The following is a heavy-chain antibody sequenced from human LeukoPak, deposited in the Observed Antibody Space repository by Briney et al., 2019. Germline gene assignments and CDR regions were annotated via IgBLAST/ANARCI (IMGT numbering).Heavy chain of an antibody. D-gene: IGHD2-15*01. CDR2: ISFDGSNK. CDR1: GFTFSSYG. J-gene: IGHJ4*02. Sequence: GGSLRLSCAASGFTFSSYGMHWVRQAPGKGLEWVAVISFDGSNKYYADSVKGRFTISRDNSKNTLYLQMSSLRVEDTAVYYCAKLVAAASNFDYWGQGTLVTVSS. V-gene: IGHV3-30*18. CDR3: AKLVAAASNFDY.